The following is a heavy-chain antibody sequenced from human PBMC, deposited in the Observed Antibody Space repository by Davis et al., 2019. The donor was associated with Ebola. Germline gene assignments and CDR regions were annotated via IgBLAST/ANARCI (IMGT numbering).Heavy chain of an antibody. Sequence: ASVKVSCKASGYTFTSYGISWVRQAPGQGLEWMGWISAYNGNTNYARKLQGRVTMTTDTSTSTAYMELRSLRSDDTAVYYCAREGTTVTHYYYYGMDVWGQGTTVTVSS. CDR3: AREGTTVTHYYYYGMDV. V-gene: IGHV1-18*01. CDR1: GYTFTSYG. D-gene: IGHD4-17*01. CDR2: ISAYNGNT. J-gene: IGHJ6*02.